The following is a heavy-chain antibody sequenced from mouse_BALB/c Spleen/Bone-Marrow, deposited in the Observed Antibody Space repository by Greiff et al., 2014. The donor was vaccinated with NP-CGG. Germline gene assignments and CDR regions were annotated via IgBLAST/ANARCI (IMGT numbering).Heavy chain of an antibody. CDR2: IRNKANGYTT. V-gene: IGHV7-3*02. D-gene: IGHD1-1*01. CDR3: ARDIGGITLDY. J-gene: IGHJ2*01. CDR1: GFTFTDYY. Sequence: DVKLVESGGGLVQPGGSLRLSCATSGFTFTDYYMNWVRQPPGKALEWLGFIRNKANGYTTEYSASVKGRFTISRDTSQTILYLQMNTLRAEDSATYYCARDIGGITLDYWGQGTTLTVSS.